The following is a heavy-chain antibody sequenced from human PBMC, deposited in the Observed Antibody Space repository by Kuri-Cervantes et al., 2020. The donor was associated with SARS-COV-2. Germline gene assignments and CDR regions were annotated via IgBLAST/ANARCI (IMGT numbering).Heavy chain of an antibody. CDR2: ISHSGST. V-gene: IGHV4-34*01. D-gene: IGHD6-6*01. Sequence: SQTLSLTCAVYGGSFSGYYWSWIRQPPGKGLEWIGEISHSGSTNYNPSLKSRITISVDTSKNQFSLKLSSVTAADTAVYYCARGSGIAARPSTYNWFDPWGQGTLVTVSS. CDR1: GGSFSGYY. J-gene: IGHJ5*02. CDR3: ARGSGIAARPSTYNWFDP.